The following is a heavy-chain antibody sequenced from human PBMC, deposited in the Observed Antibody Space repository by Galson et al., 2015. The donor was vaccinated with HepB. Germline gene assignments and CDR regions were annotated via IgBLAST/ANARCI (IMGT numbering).Heavy chain of an antibody. CDR3: TTATYYYDPSAFDI. J-gene: IGHJ3*02. CDR1: GFTFSNAW. V-gene: IGHV3-15*01. CDR2: IKSKTDGGTT. D-gene: IGHD3-22*01. Sequence: SLRLSCAASGFTFSNAWMSWVRQAPGKGLEWVGRIKSKTDGGTTDYAAPVKGRFTISRDDSKNTLYLQMNSLKTEDTAVYYCTTATYYYDPSAFDIWGQGTMVTVSS.